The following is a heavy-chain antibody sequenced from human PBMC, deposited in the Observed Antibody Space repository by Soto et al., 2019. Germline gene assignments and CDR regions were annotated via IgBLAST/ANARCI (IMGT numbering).Heavy chain of an antibody. CDR3: ARGNSVRKWFDP. CDR1: DDSVSSASFY. Sequence: SSETLSLTCTVSDDSVSSASFYWIWIRQAPGKGLEWIGFIYFSGSTNYNPSLKSRVTMSLDTSKNQFSLKLRSVTPTDTAVYFCARGNSVRKWFDPGGQGTLVTVSS. V-gene: IGHV4-61*01. J-gene: IGHJ5*02. CDR2: IYFSGST. D-gene: IGHD4-4*01.